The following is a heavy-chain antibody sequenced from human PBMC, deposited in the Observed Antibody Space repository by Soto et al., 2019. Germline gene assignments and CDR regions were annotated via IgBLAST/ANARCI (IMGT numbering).Heavy chain of an antibody. CDR1: GFSLSTSGVG. J-gene: IGHJ4*02. CDR3: AHRLRGTGDKGGLFDY. CDR2: VYWDDDK. V-gene: IGHV2-5*02. D-gene: IGHD7-27*01. Sequence: QITLKESGPTLVNPTQTLTLTCTFSGFSLSTSGVGVGWIRQPPGKALEWLALVYWDDDKRYSPSLKSRLTITKDTSKNQVVLTMTNMDPVDTATYYCAHRLRGTGDKGGLFDYWGQGTLVTVSS.